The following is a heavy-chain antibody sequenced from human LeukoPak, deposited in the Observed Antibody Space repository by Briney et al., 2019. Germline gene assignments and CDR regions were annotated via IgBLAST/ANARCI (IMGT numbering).Heavy chain of an antibody. CDR3: ANLLYDTLTGYPLDC. CDR1: GFTFSSYA. V-gene: IGHV3-23*01. CDR2: ISGSGGST. Sequence: GGSLRLSCAASGFTFSSYAMSWVRQAPGKGLEWVSAISGSGGSTYYADSVKGRFTISRDNSKNTLYLQMNSLRAEDTAVYYCANLLYDTLTGYPLDCWGQGTLVTVSS. D-gene: IGHD3-9*01. J-gene: IGHJ4*02.